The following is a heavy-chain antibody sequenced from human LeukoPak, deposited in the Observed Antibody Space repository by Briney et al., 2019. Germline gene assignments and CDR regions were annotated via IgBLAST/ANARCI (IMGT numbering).Heavy chain of an antibody. J-gene: IGHJ4*02. CDR2: IYSSGNT. Sequence: RPSETLSLTCTVSGGFISSYYWNWIRQTPGKGLEWIGSIYSSGNTNYNPSLKSRVTISVDTSKNQFSLKLSSVTAADTAVYYCASLGYDSSGYYYVDYWGQGTLVTVSS. CDR3: ASLGYDSSGYYYVDY. V-gene: IGHV4-59*08. D-gene: IGHD3-22*01. CDR1: GGFISSYY.